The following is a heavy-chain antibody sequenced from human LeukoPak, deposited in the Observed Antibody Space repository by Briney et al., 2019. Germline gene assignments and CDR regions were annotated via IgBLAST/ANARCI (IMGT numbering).Heavy chain of an antibody. J-gene: IGHJ4*02. CDR1: GFTFSSYG. D-gene: IGHD3-9*01. V-gene: IGHV3-33*08. CDR2: IWYDGSNK. CDR3: ARDAGRYFDWLGY. Sequence: PGGSLRLSCAASGFTFSSYGMHWVRQAPGKGLEWVAVIWYDGSNKYYADSVKGRFTISRDNSKSTLYLQMNSLRAEDTAVYYCARDAGRYFDWLGYWGQGTLVTVSS.